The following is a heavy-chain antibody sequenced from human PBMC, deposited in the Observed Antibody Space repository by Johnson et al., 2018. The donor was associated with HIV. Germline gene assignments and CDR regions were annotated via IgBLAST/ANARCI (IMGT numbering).Heavy chain of an antibody. CDR2: ISYDGSNK. J-gene: IGHJ3*02. CDR1: GFTFNSYA. CDR3: ARAGSTSGWFDAFDI. V-gene: IGHV3-30-3*01. D-gene: IGHD6-19*01. Sequence: QVQLVESGGGVVQPGRSLRLSCAASGFTFNSYAMHWVRQAPGKGLEWVAIISYDGSNKYYADSVKGRFTISRDSSKNTLYLQMNSLRTEDTAAYYCARAGSTSGWFDAFDIWGQGTKVTVSS.